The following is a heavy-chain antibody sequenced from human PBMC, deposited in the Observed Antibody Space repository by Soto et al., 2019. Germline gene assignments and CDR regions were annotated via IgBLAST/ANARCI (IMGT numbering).Heavy chain of an antibody. CDR1: GFTFNSYA. J-gene: IGHJ4*02. CDR3: AKRSGAGGYFDY. V-gene: IGHV3-23*01. CDR2: ISSGGST. Sequence: HPGGSLRLSCAASGFTFNSYAMGWVRQAPGKGLEWVSVISSGGSTYYADSVRGRFTISRDNSKDTLSLQMNSLRAEDTAVYYCAKRSGAGGYFDYWGQGALVTVSS. D-gene: IGHD2-15*01.